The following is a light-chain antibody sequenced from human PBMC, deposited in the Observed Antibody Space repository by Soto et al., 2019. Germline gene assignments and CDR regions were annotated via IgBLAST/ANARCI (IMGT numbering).Light chain of an antibody. Sequence: SDLTLAGSVSGSPGQSVTISCTGTSSDVGGYNYVSWYQQHPGTAPKLMIYDVSMRPSGVPDRFSRSKSGNTASLTISGLQAEDEADYYCCSFAGSYTLYVFGPVTKVTVL. V-gene: IGLV2-11*01. CDR1: SSDVGGYNY. J-gene: IGLJ1*01. CDR3: CSFAGSYTLYV. CDR2: DVS.